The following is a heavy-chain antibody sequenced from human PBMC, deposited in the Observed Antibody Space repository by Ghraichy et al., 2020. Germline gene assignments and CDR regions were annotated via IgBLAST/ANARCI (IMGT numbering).Heavy chain of an antibody. CDR2: INHSGST. CDR1: GGSFSGYY. J-gene: IGHJ6*01. CDR3: ARAGRYSRFRGGGERYYYYGMDV. Sequence: SETLSLTCAVYGGSFSGYYWSWIRQPPGKGLEWIGEINHSGSTNYNPSLKSRVTISVDTSKNQFSLKLSSVTAADTAVYYCARAGRYSRFRGGGERYYYYGMDVWGQGTTVTVSS. D-gene: IGHD5-18*01. V-gene: IGHV4-34*01.